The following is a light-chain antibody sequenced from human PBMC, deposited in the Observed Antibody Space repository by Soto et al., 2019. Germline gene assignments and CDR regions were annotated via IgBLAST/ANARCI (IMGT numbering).Light chain of an antibody. CDR3: QVWDSSSDHYG. V-gene: IGLV3-21*04. Sequence: SYELTQPPSVSVAPGKTARITCGGNNIGSKSVHWYQQKPGQAPVLVIYYDSDRPSGIPERFSGSNSGNTATLTISRVEAGDEADYYCQVWDSSSDHYGFGPGTKLTVL. CDR2: YDS. J-gene: IGLJ1*01. CDR1: NIGSKS.